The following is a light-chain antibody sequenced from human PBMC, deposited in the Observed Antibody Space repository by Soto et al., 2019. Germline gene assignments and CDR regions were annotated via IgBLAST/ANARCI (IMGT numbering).Light chain of an antibody. J-gene: IGKJ5*01. CDR1: QSISTY. CDR3: QQYENLPT. CDR2: AAS. Sequence: DIQMTQSPSSLSASVVDRVTITCRASQSISTYLHWYQQKPGKAPNLLIYAASTLQSGVPSRFSGSGSGTDFTFTISRLQPEDIATYYCQQYENLPTCGQGTRLEIK. V-gene: IGKV1-33*01.